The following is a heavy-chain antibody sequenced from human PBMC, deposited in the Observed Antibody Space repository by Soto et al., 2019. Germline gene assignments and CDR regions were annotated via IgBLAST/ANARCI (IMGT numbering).Heavy chain of an antibody. CDR1: GFTVSTKY. J-gene: IGHJ4*02. Sequence: EVQLVESGGGLVQPGGSLRLSCAASGFTVSTKYMSWVRQAPGKGLEWVSVIYSGGSTFYADSGRGRFTISSDNSTNTVNLQMNSLRAEDTAVYDCARDPWAADYWGQGTLVTGSS. CDR2: IYSGGST. V-gene: IGHV3-66*01. CDR3: ARDPWAADY. D-gene: IGHD3-16*01.